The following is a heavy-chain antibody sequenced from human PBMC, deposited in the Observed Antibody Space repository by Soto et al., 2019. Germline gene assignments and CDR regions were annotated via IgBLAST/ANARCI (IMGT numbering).Heavy chain of an antibody. Sequence: PSETLSLTCTVSGGSISNYFWSWIRQPPGKGLEWIGNIYYSGSTTYNPSLKSRVTISVDTSRNQFSLKLSSVTAADTAVYYCARSHSGGSLHWGQGTLVTVSS. V-gene: IGHV4-59*01. D-gene: IGHD2-15*01. CDR2: IYYSGST. CDR3: ARSHSGGSLH. CDR1: GGSISNYF. J-gene: IGHJ4*02.